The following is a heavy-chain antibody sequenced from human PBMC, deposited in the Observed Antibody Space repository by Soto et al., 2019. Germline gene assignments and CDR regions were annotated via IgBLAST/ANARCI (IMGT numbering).Heavy chain of an antibody. Sequence: SETLSLTCTGSGGSISRSRYYWGWIRQPPGKGLEWIGSIYYSGSTYYNPSLKSRVPISVDTSKNQFSLKLSSVTAADTAVYYCVRAEYYDFWSRYYWSLSTWGQGTLVT. J-gene: IGHJ5*02. V-gene: IGHV4-39*01. D-gene: IGHD3-3*01. CDR3: VRAEYYDFWSRYYWSLST. CDR1: GGSISRSRYY. CDR2: IYYSGST.